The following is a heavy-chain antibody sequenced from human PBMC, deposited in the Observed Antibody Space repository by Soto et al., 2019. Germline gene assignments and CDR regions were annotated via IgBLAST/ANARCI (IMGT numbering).Heavy chain of an antibody. CDR3: ATVVGAVPA. CDR1: GYTFTSYA. D-gene: IGHD1-26*01. CDR2: LSPYNGNT. Sequence: QIHLVQSGAEVKEPGASVKVSCKASGYTFTSYAISWVRQAPGQGLEWMGWLSPYNGNTNYAQNFQGRVTVTTDTSTDTAYMELRSLRSDDTAVYYCATVVGAVPAWGQGALVTVSS. V-gene: IGHV1-18*01. J-gene: IGHJ4*02.